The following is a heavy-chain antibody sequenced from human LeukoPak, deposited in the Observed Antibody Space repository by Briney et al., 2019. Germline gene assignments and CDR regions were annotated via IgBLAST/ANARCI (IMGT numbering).Heavy chain of an antibody. D-gene: IGHD3-16*02. Sequence: GASVKVSCKASGGTFSSYAISWVRQAPGQGLEWMGRIIPIFGIANYAQKFQGRVTITADESTSTAYMELSSLRSEDTAVYYCALRLGELSLGDYWGQGTLVTVSS. CDR1: GGTFSSYA. J-gene: IGHJ4*02. CDR3: ALRLGELSLGDY. CDR2: IIPIFGIA. V-gene: IGHV1-69*13.